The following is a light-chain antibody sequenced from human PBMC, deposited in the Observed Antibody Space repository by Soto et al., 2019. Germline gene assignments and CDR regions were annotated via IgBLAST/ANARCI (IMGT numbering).Light chain of an antibody. CDR3: QQFHTIPWT. V-gene: IGKV4-1*01. CDR2: WAS. CDR1: QTVLNSSNNKAY. Sequence: VMNYSPHALSVSTGERATLDCKSSQTVLNSSNNKAYLAWYRQRPGQPPTLLINWASTRQSGVPARFRGSGSGTEFTLTITDLQAEDLAVYYCQQFHTIPWTFGQGTMVDIK. J-gene: IGKJ1*01.